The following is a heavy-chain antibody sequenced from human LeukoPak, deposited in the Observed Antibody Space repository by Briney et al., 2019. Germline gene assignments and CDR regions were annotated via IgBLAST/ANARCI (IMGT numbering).Heavy chain of an antibody. CDR2: ISAYNGNT. CDR1: GYTFTSYG. D-gene: IGHD1-7*01. J-gene: IGHJ6*02. Sequence: ASVKVSCKASGYTFTSYGISWVRQAPGQGLEWMGWISAYNGNTNYAQKLQGRVTMTTDTSTSTAYMELRSLRSDDTAVYYCARTNYNWDSNPHAMDVWGPGTKVTVSS. V-gene: IGHV1-18*01. CDR3: ARTNYNWDSNPHAMDV.